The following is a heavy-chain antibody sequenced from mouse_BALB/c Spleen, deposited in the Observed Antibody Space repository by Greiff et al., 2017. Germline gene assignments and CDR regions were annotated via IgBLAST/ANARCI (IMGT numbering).Heavy chain of an antibody. CDR2: INPSNGRT. Sequence: QVQLQQPGAELVKPGASVKLSCKASGYTFTSYWMHWVKQRPGQGLEWIGEINPSNGRTNYNEKFKSKATLTVDKSSSTAYMQLSSLTSEDSAVYYCASVDYGNSEDYWGQGTSVTVSS. CDR1: GYTFTSYW. V-gene: IGHV1S81*02. J-gene: IGHJ4*01. D-gene: IGHD2-1*01. CDR3: ASVDYGNSEDY.